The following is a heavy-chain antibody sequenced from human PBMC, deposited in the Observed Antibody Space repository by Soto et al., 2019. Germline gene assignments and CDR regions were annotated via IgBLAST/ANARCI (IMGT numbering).Heavy chain of an antibody. CDR1: GFTFSVWS. V-gene: IGHV3-48*02. CDR3: AREWKSLMSGMDV. J-gene: IGHJ6*02. CDR2: ITSSSRTK. Sequence: EEEVVESGGGLVQPGESLRLSGAASGFTFSVWSMNWIRQATGKGLEWISFITSSSRTKNYADSVRGRSTFSSDNAENSLYLQMNSLKDEDTAVYFRAREWKSLMSGMDVWGPGTTVIVSS. D-gene: IGHD1-1*01.